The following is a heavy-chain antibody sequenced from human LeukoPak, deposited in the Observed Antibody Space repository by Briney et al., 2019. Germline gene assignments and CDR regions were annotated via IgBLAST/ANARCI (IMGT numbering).Heavy chain of an antibody. D-gene: IGHD4-17*01. CDR3: AGGRAVREVPLPDY. V-gene: IGHV1-46*01. CDR2: INTNVGGT. Sequence: ASVKASCKTSGYIFADYFLHWVRHAPGQGLEWMGTINTNVGGTMYAQMLQGRVTINRDVPTRTAYSELTSLTSEDTALYLCAGGRAVREVPLPDYWGRGTLVTVSS. J-gene: IGHJ4*02. CDR1: GYIFADYF.